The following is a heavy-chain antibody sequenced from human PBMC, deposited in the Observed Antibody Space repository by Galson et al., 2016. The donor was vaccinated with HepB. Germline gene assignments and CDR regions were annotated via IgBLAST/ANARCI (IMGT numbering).Heavy chain of an antibody. J-gene: IGHJ4*02. Sequence: SLRLSCAASGFTVRSNYMSWVRQAPGKGLDWVSIIYSGGSTYYADSVKGRFTISRDNSKNTVYLQMNSLRAEDTAVYYCARDLPPGQQLVPSGNYWGQGTLVTVSS. V-gene: IGHV3-53*01. D-gene: IGHD6-13*01. CDR3: ARDLPPGQQLVPSGNY. CDR2: IYSGGST. CDR1: GFTVRSNY.